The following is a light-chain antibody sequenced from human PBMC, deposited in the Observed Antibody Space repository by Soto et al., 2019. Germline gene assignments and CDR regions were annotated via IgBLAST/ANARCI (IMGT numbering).Light chain of an antibody. CDR3: SSYRNNSPLEV. V-gene: IGLV2-14*01. J-gene: IGLJ1*01. CDR2: EVY. CDR1: SSDVGTYNY. Sequence: QYALTQPASVSGSPGQSITISCTGTSSDVGTYNYVSWYQQHPGKAPKLIIYEVYNRPSGISNRFSGSLSGNTASLSISGLQAEDAADYHCSSYRNNSPLEVFGTGTKLTVL.